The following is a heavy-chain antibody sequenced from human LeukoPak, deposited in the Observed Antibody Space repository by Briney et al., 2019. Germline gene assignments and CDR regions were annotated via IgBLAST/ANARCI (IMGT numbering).Heavy chain of an antibody. CDR1: GFTFSSYS. Sequence: PGGSLRLSCAASGFTFSSYSMNWVRQAPGKGLEWVSYISSSSSTIYYADSVKGRFTISRDNAKNSLYLQLNSLRAEDTAVYYCASFDRQLWDAFDIWGQGTMVTVSS. D-gene: IGHD6-6*01. CDR2: ISSSSSTI. J-gene: IGHJ3*02. CDR3: ASFDRQLWDAFDI. V-gene: IGHV3-48*01.